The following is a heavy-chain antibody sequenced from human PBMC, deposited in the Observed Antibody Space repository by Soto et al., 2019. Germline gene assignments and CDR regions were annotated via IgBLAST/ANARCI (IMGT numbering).Heavy chain of an antibody. CDR3: ARDLTGDPNY. V-gene: IGHV1-2*02. D-gene: IGHD7-27*01. CDR2: INPNSGDT. J-gene: IGHJ4*02. CDR1: GYTFTGYY. Sequence: QVQLVQSGAEVKKPGASVKVSCKASGYTFTGYYMHWVRQAPGQGLEWMGYINPNSGDTIFAQKFQGRVTMTRDTSISTAYMELSRVASDDTAVYYCARDLTGDPNYWGQGTLVTVSS.